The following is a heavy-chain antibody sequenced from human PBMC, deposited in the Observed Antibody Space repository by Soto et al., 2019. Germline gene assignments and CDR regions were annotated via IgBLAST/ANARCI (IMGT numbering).Heavy chain of an antibody. Sequence: PSETLSLTGTVSSGSITTVYWSWIRQPAGKGLEWIGRIHSSGTTNYNPSLQSRVTMAVDTSRNQFSLKLTSVTAADTAVYYCARDRIIGTSYSDYWGHGVLVTVS. V-gene: IGHV4-4*07. CDR2: IHSSGTT. CDR3: ARDRIIGTSYSDY. CDR1: SGSITTVY. D-gene: IGHD1-7*01. J-gene: IGHJ4*01.